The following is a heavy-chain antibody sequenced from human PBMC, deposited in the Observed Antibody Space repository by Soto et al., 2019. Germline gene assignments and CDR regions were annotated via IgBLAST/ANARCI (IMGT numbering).Heavy chain of an antibody. J-gene: IGHJ6*02. D-gene: IGHD2-2*01. CDR1: GGTFSSYA. Sequence: QVQLVQSGAEVKKPGSSVKVSCKASGGTFSSYAISWVRQAPGQGLEWMGGIIPIFGTANYAQKIQGRVTITPDESTSTVYMEVSSLRSENKAVYYCARLGHCSSTSCYVYYYYGMDVWGQETTVPVSS. CDR2: IIPIFGTA. CDR3: ARLGHCSSTSCYVYYYYGMDV. V-gene: IGHV1-69*01.